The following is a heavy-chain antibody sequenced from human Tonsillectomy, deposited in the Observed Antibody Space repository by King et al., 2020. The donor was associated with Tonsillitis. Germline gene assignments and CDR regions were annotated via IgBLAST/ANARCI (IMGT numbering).Heavy chain of an antibody. CDR3: AMNDVALTTQFAY. CDR2: IYPGDSDT. CDR1: GYTFTTYW. J-gene: IGHJ4*02. Sequence: VQLVESGAEVKKPGESLQIACKGSGYTFTTYWIGWVRQMPGKGLEWMGNIYPGDSDTRYSPSFQGQVTISADKSISTAYLQWSSLKASDPSMYYCAMNDVALTTQFAYLGRGPLVTVFS. V-gene: IGHV5-51*01. D-gene: IGHD1-1*01.